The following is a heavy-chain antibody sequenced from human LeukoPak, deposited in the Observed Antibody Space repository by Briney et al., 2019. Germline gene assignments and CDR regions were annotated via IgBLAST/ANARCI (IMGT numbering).Heavy chain of an antibody. Sequence: ASVKVSCKASGGTFSSYAISWVRQAPGQGLEWMGGIIPIFGTANYAQKFQGRVTIPTDESTSTAYMELSSLRSEDTAVYYCARESAAGVGVVQHWGQGTLVTVSS. CDR1: GGTFSSYA. D-gene: IGHD6-25*01. V-gene: IGHV1-69*05. CDR3: ARESAAGVGVVQH. J-gene: IGHJ1*01. CDR2: IIPIFGTA.